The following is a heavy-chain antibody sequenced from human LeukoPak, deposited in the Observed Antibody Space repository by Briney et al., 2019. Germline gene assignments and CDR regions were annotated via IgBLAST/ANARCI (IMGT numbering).Heavy chain of an antibody. CDR1: GFTFSSYS. CDR2: ISSSSSYI. Sequence: PGXSLRLSCAAPGFTFSSYSMNWVRQAPGKGLEWVSSISSSSSYIYYADSVKGRFTISRDNAKNSLYLQMNSLRAEDTAVYYCARGGSYYEIYFDYWGQGTLVTVSS. V-gene: IGHV3-21*01. D-gene: IGHD1-26*01. CDR3: ARGGSYYEIYFDY. J-gene: IGHJ4*02.